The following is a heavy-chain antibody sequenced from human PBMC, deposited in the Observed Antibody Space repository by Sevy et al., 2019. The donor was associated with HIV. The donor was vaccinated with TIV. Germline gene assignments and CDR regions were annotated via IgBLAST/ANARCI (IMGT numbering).Heavy chain of an antibody. CDR1: GGSISSGGYY. D-gene: IGHD2-15*01. CDR2: IYYSGST. V-gene: IGHV4-31*03. CDR3: ACAVPSGGSLRRYFDL. J-gene: IGHJ2*01. Sequence: SETLSLTCTVSGGSISSGGYYWSWIRQHPGKGLEWIGYIYYSGSTYYNPSLKSRVTISVDTSKNQFSLKLSSVTAADTAVYYCACAVPSGGSLRRYFDLWGRGTLVTVSS.